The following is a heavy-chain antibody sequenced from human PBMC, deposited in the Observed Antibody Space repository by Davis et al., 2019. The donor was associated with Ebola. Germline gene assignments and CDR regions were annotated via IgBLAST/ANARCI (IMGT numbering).Heavy chain of an antibody. D-gene: IGHD3-10*01. V-gene: IGHV4-4*07. CDR2: IYTNEHT. CDR1: GASVGTYY. Sequence: PGGSLRLSCTVSGASVGTYYWGWIRQPAGKGLEWIGRIYTNEHTIYNPSLNSRVTISVDTSKNQFSLNLRSVTAADTAVYYCARDHAYYYMNAEHFYDDAMDIWGQGILVTVSS. CDR3: ARDHAYYYMNAEHFYDDAMDI. J-gene: IGHJ3*02.